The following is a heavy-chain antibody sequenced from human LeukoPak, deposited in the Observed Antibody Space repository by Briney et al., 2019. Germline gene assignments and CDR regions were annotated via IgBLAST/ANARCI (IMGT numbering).Heavy chain of an antibody. J-gene: IGHJ6*02. CDR1: GFTFSTYS. D-gene: IGHD5-18*01. CDR3: AKDVSYSFSYYYYYGMDV. CDR2: ISSSSAAI. Sequence: PGGSLRLSCAASGFTFSTYSMNWVRQAPGKGLEWVSYISSSSAAIYYADSVQGRFTISRDNAKNTLYLQMNSLRAEDTAVYYCAKDVSYSFSYYYYYGMDVWGQGTTVTVSS. V-gene: IGHV3-48*01.